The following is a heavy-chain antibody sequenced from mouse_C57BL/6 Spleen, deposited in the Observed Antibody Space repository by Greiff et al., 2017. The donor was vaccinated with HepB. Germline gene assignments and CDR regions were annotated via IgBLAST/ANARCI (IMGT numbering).Heavy chain of an antibody. CDR2: IYPGDGDT. J-gene: IGHJ4*01. D-gene: IGHD2-3*01. V-gene: IGHV1-80*01. Sequence: LQQSGASVKISCKASGYAFSSYWMNWVKQRPGKGLERIGQIYPGDGDTNYNGKFNGKATLTADKSSRTAYMQLSTLTSEDSAVYFCARMIFNEYYYAMDYWGQGTSVTVSS. CDR3: ARMIFNEYYYAMDY. CDR1: GYAFSSYW.